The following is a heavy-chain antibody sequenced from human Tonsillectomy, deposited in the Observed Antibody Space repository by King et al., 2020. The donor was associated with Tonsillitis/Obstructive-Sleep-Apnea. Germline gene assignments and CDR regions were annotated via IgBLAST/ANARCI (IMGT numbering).Heavy chain of an antibody. CDR1: GGSISSSSSY. CDR3: AARREYGDSTYYYFYYMDV. J-gene: IGHJ6*03. Sequence: LQLQESGPGLVKPSETLSLTCTVSGGSISSSSSYWGWIRQPPGKGLEWIASIYYSGSTYYNPSLKSRVTISVDTSKNQFSLNLSSVTAADTAVYYCAARREYGDSTYYYFYYMDVWGKGTTVTVSS. D-gene: IGHD4-17*01. V-gene: IGHV4-39*01. CDR2: IYYSGST.